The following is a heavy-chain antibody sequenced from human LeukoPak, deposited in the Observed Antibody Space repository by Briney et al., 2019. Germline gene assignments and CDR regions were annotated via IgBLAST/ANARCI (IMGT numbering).Heavy chain of an antibody. CDR1: GGSISSGSYY. D-gene: IGHD4-23*01. Sequence: SETLSLTCTVSGGSISSGSYYWRWIRQPAGKGLEWIGRIYTSGSTNYNPSLKSRVTISVDASKNQFSLKLSSVTAADTAVYYCARGSTVVWYYYYYYMDVWGKGTTVTVSS. CDR3: ARGSTVVWYYYYYYMDV. CDR2: IYTSGST. J-gene: IGHJ6*03. V-gene: IGHV4-61*02.